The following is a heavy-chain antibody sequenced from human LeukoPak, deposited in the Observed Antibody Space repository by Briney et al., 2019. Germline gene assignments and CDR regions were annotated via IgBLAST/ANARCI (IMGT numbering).Heavy chain of an antibody. V-gene: IGHV4-4*09. CDR2: IYTSGST. Sequence: NPSETLSLTCTVSGGSISSYYWSWVRQTPGKGLEWIGYIYTSGSTNYTPSLKSRVTISVPTSKNQFSLKLSSVTAADTALYYCARRSILGANYVLDYWGQGTLVTVSS. CDR1: GGSISSYY. CDR3: ARRSILGANYVLDY. D-gene: IGHD1-7*01. J-gene: IGHJ4*02.